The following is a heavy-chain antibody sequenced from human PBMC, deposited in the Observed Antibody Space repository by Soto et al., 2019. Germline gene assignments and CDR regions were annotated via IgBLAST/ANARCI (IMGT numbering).Heavy chain of an antibody. J-gene: IGHJ5*02. CDR3: ARESDSLAGFDP. D-gene: IGHD3-22*01. CDR1: GGSISSYY. Sequence: ASETLSLTCTVSGGSISSYYWSWIRQPPGKGLEWIGYIYYSGSTNYNPSLKSRVTISVDTSKNQFSLKLSSVTAADTAVYYCARESDSLAGFDPWGQGTLVTVSS. V-gene: IGHV4-59*01. CDR2: IYYSGST.